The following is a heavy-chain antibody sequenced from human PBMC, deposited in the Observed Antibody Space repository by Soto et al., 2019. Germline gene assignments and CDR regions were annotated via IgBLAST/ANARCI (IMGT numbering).Heavy chain of an antibody. V-gene: IGHV4-59*01. Sequence: QVQLQESGPGLVKPSETLSLTCTVSGGSISSYYWSWIRQPPGKGLEWIGYIYYSGSTNYNPSLKSRVTISVDTSKNQFSLKLSSVTAADTAVYYCASYYYYYGMDGWGQGTTVTVSS. CDR3: ASYYYYYGMDG. CDR1: GGSISSYY. J-gene: IGHJ6*02. CDR2: IYYSGST.